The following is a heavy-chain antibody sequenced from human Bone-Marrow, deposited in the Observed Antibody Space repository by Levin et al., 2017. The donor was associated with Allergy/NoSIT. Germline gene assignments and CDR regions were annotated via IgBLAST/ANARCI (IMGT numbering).Heavy chain of an antibody. Sequence: PGESLKISCAASDFTFRSYTMNWVRQAPGKGLEWVSSITTRSDYIYYPDSVKGRFTVSRDNANYSLFLQMNSLTVEDTAVYYCARLRWGDDAFDLWGQGTVVTVSS. CDR3: ARLRWGDDAFDL. V-gene: IGHV3-21*01. J-gene: IGHJ3*01. CDR1: DFTFRSYT. D-gene: IGHD3-16*01. CDR2: ITTRSDYI.